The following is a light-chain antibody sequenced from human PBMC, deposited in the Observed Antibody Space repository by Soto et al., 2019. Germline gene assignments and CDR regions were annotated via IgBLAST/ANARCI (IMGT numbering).Light chain of an antibody. CDR2: GAS. CDR3: QQYNNWPSIT. V-gene: IGKV3-15*01. Sequence: EIVLTQSPGTLSLSPGERATLSCRASQNVDTNYLAWYQQKPGQAPRLLIYGASTRATGIPARFSGSGSGTEFTLTISSLQSEDFAVYYCQQYNNWPSITFGQGTRLEIK. CDR1: QNVDTN. J-gene: IGKJ5*01.